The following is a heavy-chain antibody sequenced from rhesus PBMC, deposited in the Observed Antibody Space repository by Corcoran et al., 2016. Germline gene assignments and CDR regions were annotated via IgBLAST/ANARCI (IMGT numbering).Heavy chain of an antibody. CDR2: IYGSSTIT. CDR3: ARGWGLDS. J-gene: IGHJ6*01. D-gene: IGHD2-39*02. CDR1: GGSISDSYR. Sequence: QVQLQESGPGVVKPSETLSLTCAVSGGSISDSYRWSWIRQPPGKGLEWIGDIYGSSTITNYHPSLKSRVTISKDTSKNQFSLKLSSVTAADMAVYYCARGWGLDSWGQGVVVTVSS. V-gene: IGHV4S10*01.